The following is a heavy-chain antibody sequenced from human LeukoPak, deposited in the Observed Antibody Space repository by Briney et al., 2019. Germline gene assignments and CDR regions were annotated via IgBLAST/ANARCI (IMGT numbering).Heavy chain of an antibody. CDR3: ATVTRGSVAGLYFFEY. CDR1: GGSFSGYY. CDR2: INHSGST. Sequence: SETLSLTCAVYGGSFSGYYWSWIRQPPGKGLEWIGEINHSGSTNYNPSLKSRVTISVDTSKNQLSLKLSSVTAADTAVYYCATVTRGSVAGLYFFEYWGQGTLVTVSS. V-gene: IGHV4-34*01. J-gene: IGHJ4*02. D-gene: IGHD6-19*01.